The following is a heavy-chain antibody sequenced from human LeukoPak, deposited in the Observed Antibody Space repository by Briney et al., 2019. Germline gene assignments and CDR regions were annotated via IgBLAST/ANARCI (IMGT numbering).Heavy chain of an antibody. Sequence: GGPLRLSCAASGFSFSNYAMSWVRQAPGKGLEWVAGISDSGGRTKYADSVKGRFTISRDNPKNTLYLQMNSLRADDTAVYFCAKRGVVIRVILVGFHKEAYYFDSWGQGALVTVSS. CDR3: AKRGVVIRVILVGFHKEAYYFDS. D-gene: IGHD3-22*01. CDR1: GFSFSNYA. CDR2: ISDSGGRT. V-gene: IGHV3-23*01. J-gene: IGHJ4*02.